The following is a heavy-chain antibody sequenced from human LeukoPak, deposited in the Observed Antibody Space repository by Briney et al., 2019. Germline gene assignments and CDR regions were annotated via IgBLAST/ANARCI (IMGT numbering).Heavy chain of an antibody. D-gene: IGHD5-12*01. V-gene: IGHV1-69*06. J-gene: IGHJ4*02. Sequence: GASVKVSCKASGYTFTSYGISWVRQAPGQGLEWMGGIIPIFGTANYAQKFQGRVTITADKSTSTAYMELSSLRSEDTAVYYCARGVVDIVATIMGAFDYWGQGTLVTVSS. CDR2: IIPIFGTA. CDR1: GYTFTSYG. CDR3: ARGVVDIVATIMGAFDY.